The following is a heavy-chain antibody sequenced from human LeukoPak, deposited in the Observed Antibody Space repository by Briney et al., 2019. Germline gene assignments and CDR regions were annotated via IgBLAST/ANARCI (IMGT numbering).Heavy chain of an antibody. CDR2: IWDDGTDK. D-gene: IGHD2-15*01. Sequence: PGGSLRLSCAASGFTFSSYGMHWVRQAPGKGLEWVSVIWDDGTDKYYAESVKGRFTISRDNSKNTLYLQMNSLRAEDTAVYYCAKESPDLVGVFDSWGQGTLVTVSS. CDR1: GFTFSSYG. J-gene: IGHJ4*02. V-gene: IGHV3-33*06. CDR3: AKESPDLVGVFDS.